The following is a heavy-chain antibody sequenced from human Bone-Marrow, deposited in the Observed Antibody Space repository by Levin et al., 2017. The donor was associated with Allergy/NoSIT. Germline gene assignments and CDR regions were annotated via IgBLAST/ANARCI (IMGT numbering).Heavy chain of an antibody. V-gene: IGHV3-30*18. Sequence: GGSLRLSCAASGFTFSSYGMHWVRQAPGKGLEWVAVISYDGSNKYYADSVKGRFTISRDNSKNTLYLQMNSLRAEDTAVYYCAKVARDTAGHDYYCYGMDVWGQGTTVTVSS. J-gene: IGHJ6*02. D-gene: IGHD5-18*01. CDR1: GFTFSSYG. CDR2: ISYDGSNK. CDR3: AKVARDTAGHDYYCYGMDV.